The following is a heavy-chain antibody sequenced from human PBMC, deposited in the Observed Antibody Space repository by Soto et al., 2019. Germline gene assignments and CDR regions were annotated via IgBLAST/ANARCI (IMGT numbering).Heavy chain of an antibody. CDR2: VYSSGNT. J-gene: IGHJ4*02. CDR3: ASLSSGRPGDA. Sequence: SETLSLTCTVSGDSITNNNYHWGWTRQPPGKGLEWIGTVYSSGNTYYNPSLKSRLAISVDTSKNHFSLSRNSVTAADTAEYFGASLSSGRPGDAWGQATLVTVSS. D-gene: IGHD3-22*01. CDR1: GDSITNNNYH. V-gene: IGHV4-39*02.